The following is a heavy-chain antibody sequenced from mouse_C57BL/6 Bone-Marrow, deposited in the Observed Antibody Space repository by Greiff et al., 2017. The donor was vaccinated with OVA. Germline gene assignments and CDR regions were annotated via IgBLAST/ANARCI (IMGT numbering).Heavy chain of an antibody. D-gene: IGHD1-1*01. V-gene: IGHV1-81*01. CDR3: ARRELYGRYFDV. CDR2: IYPRSGNT. CDR1: GYTFTSYG. Sequence: QVQLQQSGAELARPGASVKLSCKASGYTFTSYGISWVKQRTGQGLEWIGEIYPRSGNTYYNEKFKGKATLTADKSSSTAYMELRSLTSEDSAVYFCARRELYGRYFDVWGTGTTVTVSS. J-gene: IGHJ1*03.